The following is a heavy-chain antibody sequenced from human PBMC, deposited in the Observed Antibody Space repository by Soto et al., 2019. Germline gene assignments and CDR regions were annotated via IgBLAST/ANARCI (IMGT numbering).Heavy chain of an antibody. Sequence: QVQLVQSGAEVKKPGSSVKVSCKASGGTFSSYAISWVRQAPGQGLEWMGGIIPIFGTANYAQKFQGRVTITADESTSTAYMELSSLRSEDTAVYYCARIGFGSYGVTGGWFDPWGQGTLVTVSS. CDR1: GGTFSSYA. V-gene: IGHV1-69*12. J-gene: IGHJ5*02. D-gene: IGHD5-18*01. CDR2: IIPIFGTA. CDR3: ARIGFGSYGVTGGWFDP.